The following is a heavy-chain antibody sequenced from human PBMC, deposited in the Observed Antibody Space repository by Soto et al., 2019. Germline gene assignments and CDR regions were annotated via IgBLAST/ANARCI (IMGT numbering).Heavy chain of an antibody. J-gene: IGHJ3*02. D-gene: IGHD2-15*01. CDR3: ARGRGDCSGGSCYSGDAFDI. CDR1: GYTFTSYG. V-gene: IGHV1-18*01. Sequence: ASVKVSCKASGYTFTSYGISWVRQAPGQGLEWMGWISAYNGNTNYAQKLQGRVTMTRNTSISTAYMELSSLRSEDTAVYYCARGRGDCSGGSCYSGDAFDIWGQGTMVTVSS. CDR2: ISAYNGNT.